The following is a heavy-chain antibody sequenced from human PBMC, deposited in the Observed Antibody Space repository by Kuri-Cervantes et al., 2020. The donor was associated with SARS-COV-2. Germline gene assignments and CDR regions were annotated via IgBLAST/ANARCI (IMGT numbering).Heavy chain of an antibody. Sequence: GESLKISCAASGFTFSSYSMNWVRQAPGKGLEWVSSISSSSSYIYYADSVKGRFTISRDNAKNSLYLQMNSLRAEDTAVYYCARVYSSSSRYYYYGMDVWGQGTTVTVSS. D-gene: IGHD6-6*01. CDR3: ARVYSSSSRYYYYGMDV. V-gene: IGHV3-21*01. J-gene: IGHJ6*01. CDR2: ISSSSSYI. CDR1: GFTFSSYS.